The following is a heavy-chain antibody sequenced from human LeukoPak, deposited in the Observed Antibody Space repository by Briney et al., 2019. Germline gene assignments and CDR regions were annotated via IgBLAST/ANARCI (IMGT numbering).Heavy chain of an antibody. Sequence: GASVKVSCKPSGYTFTSYDINWVRQATGQGLEWMGWMNPNSGNTGYAQKFQGRVTITRNTSISTAYMELSSLRSEDTAAYYCARGTRDARGLQGFDYWGQGTLVSVSS. CDR1: GYTFTSYD. CDR2: MNPNSGNT. D-gene: IGHD5-24*01. V-gene: IGHV1-8*01. CDR3: ARGTRDARGLQGFDY. J-gene: IGHJ4*02.